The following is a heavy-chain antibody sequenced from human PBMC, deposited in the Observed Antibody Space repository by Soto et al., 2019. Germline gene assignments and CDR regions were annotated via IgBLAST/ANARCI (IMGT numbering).Heavy chain of an antibody. V-gene: IGHV1-3*01. Sequence: ASVKVSCKGSGYTFSKYNIHWVRQVPGQRLELMGCINADSGDTKYSQNFQGRVTITRDTSTSIAYMDLSSLRSEDTAVYYCARGASSSAYTSFKIWGQGTMVTVSS. CDR2: INADSGDT. D-gene: IGHD3-22*01. CDR1: GYTFSKYN. CDR3: ARGASSSAYTSFKI. J-gene: IGHJ3*02.